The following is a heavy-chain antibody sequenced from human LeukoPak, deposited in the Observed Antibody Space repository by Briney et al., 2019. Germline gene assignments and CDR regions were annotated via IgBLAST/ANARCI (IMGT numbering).Heavy chain of an antibody. CDR1: GYTFTSYY. Sequence: ASVKVSCKASGYTFTSYYMHWVRQAPGQGLVWMGIINPSGGSTSYAQKFQGRVTMTRDTSTSTVYMELSSLRSEGTAVYYCARDQIAVAADVGFDYWGQGTLVTVSS. CDR3: ARDQIAVAADVGFDY. D-gene: IGHD6-19*01. V-gene: IGHV1-46*01. J-gene: IGHJ4*02. CDR2: INPSGGST.